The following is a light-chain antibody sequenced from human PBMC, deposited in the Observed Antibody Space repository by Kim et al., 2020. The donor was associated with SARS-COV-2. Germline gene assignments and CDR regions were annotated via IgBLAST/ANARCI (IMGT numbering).Light chain of an antibody. J-gene: IGLJ3*02. CDR1: SSDVVGYNY. CDR3: SSYTSSNTLV. Sequence: QSVTISCPGTSSDVVGYNYVSWYQQHPGKAPTLIIYDVTTRPSGVSTRFSGSKSGNTASLTISGLQAGDEADYYCSSYTSSNTLVFGGGTQLTVL. CDR2: DVT. V-gene: IGLV2-14*04.